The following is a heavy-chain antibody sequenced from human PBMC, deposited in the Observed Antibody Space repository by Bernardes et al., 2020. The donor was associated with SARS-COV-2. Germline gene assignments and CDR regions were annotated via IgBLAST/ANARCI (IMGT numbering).Heavy chain of an antibody. CDR1: GFTFSSYA. V-gene: IGHV3-23*01. CDR3: VKDQGRPNTNALIRRRTQPFYGADV. CDR2: ISDNGGST. J-gene: IGHJ6*02. Sequence: GGSLRLSCAASGFTFSSYAMSWVRQAPGKGLEGVSTISDNGGSTYYAESEKGRFTISRDNSKNTLYLQMNSLRAEDTAIYYCVKDQGRPNTNALIRRRTQPFYGADVWGQGTTVTVS. D-gene: IGHD3-16*01.